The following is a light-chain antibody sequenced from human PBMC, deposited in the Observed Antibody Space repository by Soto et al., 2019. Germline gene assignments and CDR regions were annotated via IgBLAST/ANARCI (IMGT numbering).Light chain of an antibody. CDR1: QSVSSSN. J-gene: IGKJ4*01. Sequence: EIVLTQSPGTLSLSPGERATLSCRASQSVSSSNLAWYRQKPGQAPRLLIYAASSRATGIPDRFSGSWSGTDFTLTISRLEPEDFAVYYCQHYGGAPLPCVGGTKVEIK. V-gene: IGKV3-20*01. CDR3: QHYGGAPLP. CDR2: AAS.